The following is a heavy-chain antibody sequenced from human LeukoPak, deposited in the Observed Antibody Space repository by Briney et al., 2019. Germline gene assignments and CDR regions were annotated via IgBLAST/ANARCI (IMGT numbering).Heavy chain of an antibody. V-gene: IGHV4-61*01. D-gene: IGHD6-13*01. CDR2: IYYSGST. CDR3: ARDRGESSSWSTRYWYFDL. Sequence: PSETLSFTCTVSGGSVSSGSYYWSWIRQPPGKGPEWIGYIYYSGSTNYNPSLKSRVTISVDTSKNQFSLKLSSVTAADTAVYYCARDRGESSSWSTRYWYFDLWGRGTLVTVSS. J-gene: IGHJ2*01. CDR1: GGSVSSGSYY.